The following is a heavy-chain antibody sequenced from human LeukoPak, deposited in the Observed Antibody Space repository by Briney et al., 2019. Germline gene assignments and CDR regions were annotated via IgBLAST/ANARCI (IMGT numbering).Heavy chain of an antibody. V-gene: IGHV1-18*01. CDR3: ARGTFFDY. CDR2: TSAYNDNA. CDR1: GGTFSSYA. J-gene: IGHJ4*02. Sequence: GASVKVSCKASGGTFSSYAISWVRQAPGQGLEWMGWTSAYNDNANYAQKLQGRVTMTTDTSTSTAYMELRSLRSDDTAVYYCARGTFFDYWGQGTLVTASS.